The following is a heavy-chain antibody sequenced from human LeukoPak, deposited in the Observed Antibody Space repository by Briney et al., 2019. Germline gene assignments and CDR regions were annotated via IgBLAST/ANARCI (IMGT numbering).Heavy chain of an antibody. CDR1: GYTFAGYY. CDR3: TRETGSYHGNDY. CDR2: INPNNGAT. J-gene: IGHJ4*02. V-gene: IGHV1-2*06. Sequence: VKVSCKASGYTFAGYYMHWVRQAPGQGLEWMGRINPNNGATNYAQKLQGRVTITGDTSISTAYMELSSLRSDDTAVYYCTRETGSYHGNDYWGQGTLVTVSS. D-gene: IGHD1-26*01.